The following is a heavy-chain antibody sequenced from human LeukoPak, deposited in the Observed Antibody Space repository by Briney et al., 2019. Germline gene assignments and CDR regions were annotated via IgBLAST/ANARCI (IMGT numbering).Heavy chain of an antibody. CDR2: ISYDGSNK. CDR1: GFTFSNYA. V-gene: IGHV3-30-3*01. J-gene: IGHJ4*02. D-gene: IGHD2-15*01. CDR3: ARELTYCSGGSCYNDY. Sequence: GGSLRLSCAASGFTFSNYALHWVRQSPGKGLEWVAVISYDGSNKYYADSVKGRFTISRDNSKNTPSLQMNSLRPEDTAVYYCARELTYCSGGSCYNDYWGQGTLVTVSS.